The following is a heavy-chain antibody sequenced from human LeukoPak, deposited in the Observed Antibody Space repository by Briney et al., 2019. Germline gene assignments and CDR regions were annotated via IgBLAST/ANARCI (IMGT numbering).Heavy chain of an antibody. CDR2: ISWNSGSI. D-gene: IGHD3-10*01. CDR3: AKGPEAYYYGSGRFDP. V-gene: IGHV3-9*03. CDR1: GFTFDDYA. J-gene: IGHJ5*02. Sequence: GGSLRLSCAASGFTFDDYAMHWVRQAPGKGLEWVSGISWNSGSIGYADSVKGRFTISRDNAKNSLYLQMNSLRAEDMALYYCAKGPEAYYYGSGRFDPWGQGTLVTVSS.